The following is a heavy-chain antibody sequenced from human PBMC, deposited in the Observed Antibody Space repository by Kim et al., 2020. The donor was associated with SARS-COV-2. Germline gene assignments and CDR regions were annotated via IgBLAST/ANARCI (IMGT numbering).Heavy chain of an antibody. V-gene: IGHV4-39*01. J-gene: IGHJ4*02. D-gene: IGHD1-20*01. Sequence: SETLSLTCTVSGGSISSSSYYWGWIRQPPGKGLEWIGSIYYSGSTYYNPSLKSRVTISVDTSKNQFSLKLSSVTAADTAVYYCARRLGVTGPGDYWGQGTLVTVSS. CDR2: IYYSGST. CDR3: ARRLGVTGPGDY. CDR1: GGSISSSSYY.